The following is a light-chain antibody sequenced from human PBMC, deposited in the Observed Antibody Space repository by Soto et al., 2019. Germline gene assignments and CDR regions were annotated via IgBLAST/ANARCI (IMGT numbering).Light chain of an antibody. CDR1: SSDVGGYNY. CDR3: SSYTSSSTVV. CDR2: EVS. V-gene: IGLV2-14*01. J-gene: IGLJ2*01. Sequence: QSVLTPPASVAGSPGQSITISCTGTSSDVGGYNYVSWYQQHPGKAPKLMIYEVSNRPSGVSNRFSGSKSGNTASLTISGLQTEDEAAYYCSSYTSSSTVVFGGGTKLT.